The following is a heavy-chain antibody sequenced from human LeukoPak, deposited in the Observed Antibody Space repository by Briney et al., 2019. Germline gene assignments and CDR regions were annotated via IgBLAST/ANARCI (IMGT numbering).Heavy chain of an antibody. V-gene: IGHV1-69*13. CDR2: IIPITGTA. D-gene: IGHD1-26*01. J-gene: IGHJ5*02. CDR1: GGTFSSSG. Sequence: SVKVSCKASGGTFSSSGISWVRQAPGQGLEWMGGIIPITGTANYAQKYQGRVTITADESTSTAYMELSSLRSDDTAVYYCARDRKWELGNWFDPWGQGTLVTVSS. CDR3: ARDRKWELGNWFDP.